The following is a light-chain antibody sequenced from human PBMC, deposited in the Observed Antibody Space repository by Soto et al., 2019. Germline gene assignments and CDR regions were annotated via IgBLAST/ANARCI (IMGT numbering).Light chain of an antibody. V-gene: IGKV3-20*01. CDR3: QQYGSSIP. CDR1: QSVPRSY. CDR2: GTS. J-gene: IGKJ5*01. Sequence: VLTQSPGTLSLSPGERATLSCRASQSVPRSYLAWYQQKPGQAPRLLIYGTSSRATGIPDRFSGSGSGTDFTLTISRLEPEDFAVFYCQQYGSSIPFGQGTRLENK.